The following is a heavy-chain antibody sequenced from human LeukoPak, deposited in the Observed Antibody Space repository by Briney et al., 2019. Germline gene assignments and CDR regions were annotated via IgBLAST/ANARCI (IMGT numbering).Heavy chain of an antibody. J-gene: IGHJ6*03. Sequence: PSETLSLTCTVSGGSISSYYWSWIRQPPGKGLEWIGYIYYSGSTNYNPSLKSRVTISVDTSKNQFSLKLSSVTAADTAVYYCARDNKDYYDSSGYYYGVYYYYMDVWGKGTTVTVSS. V-gene: IGHV4-59*01. CDR1: GGSISSYY. D-gene: IGHD3-22*01. CDR3: ARDNKDYYDSSGYYYGVYYYYMDV. CDR2: IYYSGST.